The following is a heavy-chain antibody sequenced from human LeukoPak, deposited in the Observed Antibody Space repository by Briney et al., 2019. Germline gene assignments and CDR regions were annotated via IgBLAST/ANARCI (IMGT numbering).Heavy chain of an antibody. CDR3: ARAPRAVPAAMSYYYYYYMDV. CDR1: GYTFTCYY. J-gene: IGHJ6*03. Sequence: ASVKVSCKASGYTFTCYYMHWVRQAPGQGLEGRGWINPNSGGTNYAQKFQGRVTMTRDTSISTAYMALSRLRSDDTAVYYCARAPRAVPAAMSYYYYYYMDVWGKGTTVTVSS. V-gene: IGHV1-2*02. D-gene: IGHD2-2*01. CDR2: INPNSGGT.